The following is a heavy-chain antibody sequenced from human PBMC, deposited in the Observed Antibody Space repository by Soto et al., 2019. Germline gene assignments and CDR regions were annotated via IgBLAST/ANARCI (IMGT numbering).Heavy chain of an antibody. Sequence: EVQLVESGGGLVKPGGSLRLSCAASGFTFSNAWMSWVRQAPGKGLEWVGRIKSKTDAGTTDYAAPVKGRFTISRDDSKHTLYLEINSLKTEDTAVYYCTTEGYCRSWYTALAIDYWGQGTLGPVSS. V-gene: IGHV3-15*01. J-gene: IGHJ4*02. CDR3: TTEGYCRSWYTALAIDY. D-gene: IGHD6-13*01. CDR1: GFTFSNAW. CDR2: IKSKTDAGTT.